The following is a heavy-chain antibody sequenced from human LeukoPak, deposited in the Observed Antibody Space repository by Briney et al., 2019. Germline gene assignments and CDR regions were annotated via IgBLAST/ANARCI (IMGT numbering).Heavy chain of an antibody. Sequence: QVQLQESGPGLVKPSETLSLTCTVSGGSISNYHWSWFRQPPGTGLEWIGYIEYSGGTTYNSSLKSRVTISVDTSKNQFSLKLNSVTAADTAVYYCARVKYSSGSTSSWFDPWGQGTPVAVSS. V-gene: IGHV4-59*08. CDR3: ARVKYSSGSTSSWFDP. CDR2: IEYSGGT. CDR1: GGSISNYH. J-gene: IGHJ5*02. D-gene: IGHD3-10*01.